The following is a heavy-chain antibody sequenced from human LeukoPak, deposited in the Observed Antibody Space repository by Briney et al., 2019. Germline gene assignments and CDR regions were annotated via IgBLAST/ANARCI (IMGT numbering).Heavy chain of an antibody. CDR3: AKDTSIGRYCTNGVCSPFDY. CDR2: ISGSGGRT. CDR1: GFTFSSYA. V-gene: IGHV3-23*01. Sequence: GGSLRLSCAASGFTFSSYAMSWVRQAPGKGLEWVSAISGSGGRTYDADSVKGRFTISRDNSKNTLYLQMNSLRAEDTAVYYCAKDTSIGRYCTNGVCSPFDYWGQGTLVTVSS. J-gene: IGHJ4*02. D-gene: IGHD2-8*01.